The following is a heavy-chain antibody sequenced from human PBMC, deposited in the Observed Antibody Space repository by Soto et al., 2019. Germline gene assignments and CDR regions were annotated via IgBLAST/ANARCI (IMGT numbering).Heavy chain of an antibody. CDR2: IYYSGST. Sequence: SETLSLTCTVSGGSISSGGYYWSWIRQHPGKGLEWIGYIYYSGSTYYNPSLKSRATISVDTSKNQFSLKLTSVTAADTAVYYCARYLGSGWSFDYWGQGTLVTVSS. V-gene: IGHV4-31*03. CDR3: ARYLGSGWSFDY. D-gene: IGHD6-19*01. J-gene: IGHJ4*02. CDR1: GGSISSGGYY.